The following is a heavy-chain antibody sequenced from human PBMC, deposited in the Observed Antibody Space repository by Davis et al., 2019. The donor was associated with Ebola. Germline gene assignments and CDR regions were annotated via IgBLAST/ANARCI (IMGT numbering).Heavy chain of an antibody. Sequence: PGGSLRLSCAAFGFTFRNAWMSWVRQAPGKGLEWVGRIKSENDGRGTDYAAPVKGRFTISRDDSKHILYLQMNSLRTEDTAMYYCTTGPQQHYFDSSAYRPYWGQGTLVTVSS. D-gene: IGHD3-22*01. CDR3: TTGPQQHYFDSSAYRPY. J-gene: IGHJ4*02. V-gene: IGHV3-15*01. CDR2: IKSENDGRGT. CDR1: GFTFRNAW.